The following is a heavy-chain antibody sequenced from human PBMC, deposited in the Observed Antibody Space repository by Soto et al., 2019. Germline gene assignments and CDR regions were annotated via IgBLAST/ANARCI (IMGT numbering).Heavy chain of an antibody. CDR2: IYYSGST. CDR1: GGSISSSSYY. Sequence: SETLSLTCTVSGGSISSSSYYWGWIRQPPGKGLEWIGSIYYSGSTYYNPSLKSRVTISVDTSKNQFSLKLSSVTAADTAVYYCARPSNEDQLSPFDYWGQGTLVTVSS. CDR3: ARPSNEDQLSPFDY. J-gene: IGHJ4*02. D-gene: IGHD2-2*01. V-gene: IGHV4-39*01.